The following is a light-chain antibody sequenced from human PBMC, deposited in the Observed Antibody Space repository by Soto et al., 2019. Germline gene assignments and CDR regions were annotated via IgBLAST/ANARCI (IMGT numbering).Light chain of an antibody. CDR3: SAFTITSTDV. J-gene: IGLJ1*01. CDR1: SSDVGGYNY. V-gene: IGLV2-14*01. Sequence: QSALTQPASVSGSPGQSITISCTGTSSDVGGYNYVSWYQQHPGKAPKLLIYEVNNRPSGISNRFSGSKSGNTASLTISGLQAEDDADYYCSAFTITSTDVFGTGTKLTVL. CDR2: EVN.